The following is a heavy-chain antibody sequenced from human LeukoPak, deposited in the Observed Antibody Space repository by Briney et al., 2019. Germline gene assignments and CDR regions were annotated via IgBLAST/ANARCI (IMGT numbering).Heavy chain of an antibody. CDR3: GSAVAGTGWFDP. CDR2: ISWDGGST. D-gene: IGHD6-19*01. V-gene: IGHV3-43*01. CDR1: GFTFDDYT. J-gene: IGHJ5*02. Sequence: GGSLRLSCAASGFTFDDYTMHWVRQAPGKGLEWVSLISWDGGSTYYADSVKGRFTISRDSSKNSLYLQMNSLRTEDTAFYCVGSAVAGTGWFDPWGQGTLVTVSS.